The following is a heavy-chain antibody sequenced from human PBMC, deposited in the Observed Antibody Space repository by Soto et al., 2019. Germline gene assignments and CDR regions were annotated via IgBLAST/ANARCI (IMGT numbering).Heavy chain of an antibody. D-gene: IGHD3-10*01. V-gene: IGHV1-18*04. CDR2: ISTYNGST. CDR3: ALWHASDP. CDR1: GYSFTRCG. J-gene: IGHJ5*02. Sequence: ASVKVSCKACGYSFTRCGISWVRQAPGQGLECMGWISTYNGSTNYAQKFQGRVSMTTDTSTSTAYMGLRSLRYADTAVFFRALWHASDPWGQGTLVTVSS.